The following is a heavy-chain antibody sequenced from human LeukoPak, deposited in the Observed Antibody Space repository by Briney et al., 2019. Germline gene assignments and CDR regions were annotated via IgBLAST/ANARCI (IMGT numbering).Heavy chain of an antibody. J-gene: IGHJ6*03. CDR3: ARGKGDYGYYYYYMDV. V-gene: IGHV5-51*01. CDR2: IYPGDSDT. D-gene: IGHD4-17*01. CDR1: GYSFTSYW. Sequence: GESLKISCKGSGYSFTSYWIGWVRQMPGKGLEWMGIIYPGDSDTRHSPSFQGQVTISADKSISTAYLQWSSLKASDAAMYYCARGKGDYGYYYYYMDVWGKGTTVTVSS.